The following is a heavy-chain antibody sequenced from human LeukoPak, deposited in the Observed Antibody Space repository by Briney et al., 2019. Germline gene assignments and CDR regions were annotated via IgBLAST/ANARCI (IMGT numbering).Heavy chain of an antibody. D-gene: IGHD5-18*01. CDR1: GFTFSSYW. Sequence: GGSLRLSCAASGFTFSSYWMNWVRQAPGMGLEWVAKIKQNGSEKYYVDSVKGRFTISRDNAKNSLYLQMNSLRAEDTAVYYCARGEYTYVYFDYWGQGTLVTVSS. CDR3: ARGEYTYVYFDY. J-gene: IGHJ4*02. CDR2: IKQNGSEK. V-gene: IGHV3-7*03.